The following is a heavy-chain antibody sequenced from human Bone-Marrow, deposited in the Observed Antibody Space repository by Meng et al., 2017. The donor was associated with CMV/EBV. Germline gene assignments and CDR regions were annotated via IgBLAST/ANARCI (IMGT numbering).Heavy chain of an antibody. Sequence: ASVKVSCKASGYTFTSYGISWVRQAPGQGLEWTGWISAYNGNTNYAQKLQGRVTMTTDTSTSTAYMELRSLRSDDTAVYYCARDEKWELLQDYYYGMDVWGQGTTVTVSS. CDR3: ARDEKWELLQDYYYGMDV. J-gene: IGHJ6*02. V-gene: IGHV1-18*01. D-gene: IGHD1-26*01. CDR2: ISAYNGNT. CDR1: GYTFTSYG.